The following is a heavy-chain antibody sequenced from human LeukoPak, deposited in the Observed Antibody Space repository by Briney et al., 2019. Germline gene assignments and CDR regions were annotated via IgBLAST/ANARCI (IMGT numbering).Heavy chain of an antibody. V-gene: IGHV3-30*02. Sequence: GGSLRLSCAASGFTFSSYSMNWVRQAPGKGLEWVAFIRYDGNNKYYADSVKGRFTISRDNSKNTLYLQMNSLRAEDTAVYYCAKDGFFSTYYFDYWGQGTLVTVSS. CDR1: GFTFSSYS. CDR2: IRYDGNNK. CDR3: AKDGFFSTYYFDY. J-gene: IGHJ4*02. D-gene: IGHD3-3*01.